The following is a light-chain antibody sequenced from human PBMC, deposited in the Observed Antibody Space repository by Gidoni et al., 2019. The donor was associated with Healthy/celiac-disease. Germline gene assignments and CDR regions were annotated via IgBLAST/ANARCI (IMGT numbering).Light chain of an antibody. CDR3: QKYNNGWT. Sequence: IVMTQSPATLSVSPGERATLSCRASQSVSSNLAWYQQKPGQAPRLLIYGASNRATGIPARFSGSGSGTEFTLTISRLQSEDFAVYYCQKYNNGWTFGQGTKVEIK. J-gene: IGKJ1*01. CDR1: QSVSSN. V-gene: IGKV3-15*01. CDR2: GAS.